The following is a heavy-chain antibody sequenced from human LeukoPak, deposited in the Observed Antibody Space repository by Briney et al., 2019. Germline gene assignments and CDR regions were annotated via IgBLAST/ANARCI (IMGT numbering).Heavy chain of an antibody. CDR1: GGTFSSYA. CDR3: ARGDTIFGVVIAYFDY. V-gene: IGHV1-69*13. CDR2: IIPIFGTA. Sequence: SVKVSCKASGGTFSSYAISWVRQAPGQGLEWMGGIIPIFGTANYAQKFQGRVTITADESTSTAYMELSSLRSEDTAVYYCARGDTIFGVVIAYFDYWGQGTLVTVSS. J-gene: IGHJ4*02. D-gene: IGHD3-3*01.